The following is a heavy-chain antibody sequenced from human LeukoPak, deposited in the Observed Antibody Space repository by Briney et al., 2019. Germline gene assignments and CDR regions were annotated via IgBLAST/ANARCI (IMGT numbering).Heavy chain of an antibody. CDR3: ARALAAANNWFDP. CDR2: IYHSGST. V-gene: IGHV4-30-2*01. CDR1: GGSISSGGYS. J-gene: IGHJ5*02. Sequence: SQTLSLTCAVSGGSISSGGYSWSWIRQPPGKGLEWIGYIYHSGSTYYNPSLKGRVTITVDRSKNQFSLKLSSVTAADTAVYYCARALAAANNWFDPWGQGTLVTVSS. D-gene: IGHD6-13*01.